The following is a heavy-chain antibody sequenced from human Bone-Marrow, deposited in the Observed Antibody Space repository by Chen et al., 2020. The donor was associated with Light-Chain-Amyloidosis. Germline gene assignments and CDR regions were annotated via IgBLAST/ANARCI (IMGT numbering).Heavy chain of an antibody. CDR1: GLPFSTHG. V-gene: IGHV3-30-3*01. CDR2: LSYDGNSK. CDR3: ARVSFERGGPARPPGDS. J-gene: IGHJ4*02. D-gene: IGHD6-6*01. Sequence: QVQLVESGGGVVQPGRSLRLSCAASGLPFSTHGMHWVRKPPGKGLEWVAVLSYDGNSKYYADSVKGRFTISRDSSKNTLYLQMNSLRAEDTAVYYCARVSFERGGPARPPGDSWGQGTLVTVSS.